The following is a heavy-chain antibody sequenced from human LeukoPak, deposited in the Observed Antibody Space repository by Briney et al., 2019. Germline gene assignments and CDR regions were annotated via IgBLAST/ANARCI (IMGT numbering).Heavy chain of an antibody. J-gene: IGHJ6*02. CDR1: GLTFYDYA. V-gene: IGHV3-9*01. CDR2: ISWNSGSI. CDR3: AKNARAYYYYGMDV. Sequence: GGSLRLSCAASGLTFYDYAMHWGRQAPGKGGEWGSGISWNSGSIGYADSVKGRFTISRDNAKNSLYLQMNSLRAEDTALYYCAKNARAYYYYGMDVWGQGTTVTVSS.